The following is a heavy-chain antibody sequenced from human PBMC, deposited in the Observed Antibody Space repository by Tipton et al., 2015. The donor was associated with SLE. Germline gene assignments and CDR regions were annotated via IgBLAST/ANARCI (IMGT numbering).Heavy chain of an antibody. D-gene: IGHD4-23*01. CDR3: ARDPVASSFFDL. V-gene: IGHV4-59*11. CDR1: GVSISSHY. J-gene: IGHJ2*01. CDR2: IYYSGST. Sequence: TLSLTCTVSGVSISSHYGSWIRQPPGKGLEWIGYIYYSGSTNYNPSLKSRVTISVDTSKNQFSLKLSSVTAADTAVYYCARDPVASSFFDLWVRGTLVTVS.